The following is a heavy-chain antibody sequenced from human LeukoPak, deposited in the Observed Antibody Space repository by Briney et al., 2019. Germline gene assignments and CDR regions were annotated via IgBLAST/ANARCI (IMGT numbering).Heavy chain of an antibody. CDR1: GFTFSSYA. CDR2: ISGSGGST. CDR3: AKVSGVGATAFDI. D-gene: IGHD1-26*01. V-gene: IGHV3-23*01. Sequence: GGSLRLSCAASGFTFSSYAMCSVRQAPGKGLEWVSAISGSGGSTYYADSVKGRFTISRDNSKNTLYLQMNSLRAEDTAVYYCAKVSGVGATAFDIWGQGTMVTVSS. J-gene: IGHJ3*02.